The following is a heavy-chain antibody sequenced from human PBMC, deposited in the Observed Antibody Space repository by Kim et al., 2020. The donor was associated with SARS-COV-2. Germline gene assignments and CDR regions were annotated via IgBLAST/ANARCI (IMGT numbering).Heavy chain of an antibody. V-gene: IGHV1-69*01. CDR2: TA. D-gene: IGHD4-4*01. CDR3: ARDLGNRDDY. Sequence: TANGAQKFQGRVTITADESTSTAYMELSSLRSEDTAVYYCARDLGNRDDYWGQGTLVPVSS. J-gene: IGHJ4*02.